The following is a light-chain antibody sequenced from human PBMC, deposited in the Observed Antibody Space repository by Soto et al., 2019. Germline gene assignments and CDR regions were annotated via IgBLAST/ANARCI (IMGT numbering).Light chain of an antibody. V-gene: IGKV3-11*01. Sequence: EIVLTQSPATLSLSPGERATLSCRASHSVSNYLAWYQQKPGQAPRLLIYDASNRATGIPARFSGSGSGTDFTLTISSLEPEDFAVYYCQQRSNWPPSTFGQGTRLEIK. J-gene: IGKJ5*01. CDR2: DAS. CDR1: HSVSNY. CDR3: QQRSNWPPST.